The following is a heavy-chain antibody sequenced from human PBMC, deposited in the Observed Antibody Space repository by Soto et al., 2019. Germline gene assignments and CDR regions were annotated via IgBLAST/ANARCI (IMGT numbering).Heavy chain of an antibody. V-gene: IGHV3-30*02. J-gene: IGHJ3*02. D-gene: IGHD1-26*01. CDR2: MGNDGITT. Sequence: GGSLRLSCGASGFTFRTYGMRWVRQAPGKGLEWVAVMGNDGITTFYADSVKGRFTISRDNSKNTLFLQMNSLRADDTAVYYCAKEFQWELHAFDIWGQGTMVTVSS. CDR3: AKEFQWELHAFDI. CDR1: GFTFRTYG.